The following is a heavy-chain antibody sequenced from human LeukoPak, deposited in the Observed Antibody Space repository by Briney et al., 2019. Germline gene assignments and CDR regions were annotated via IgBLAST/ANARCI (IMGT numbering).Heavy chain of an antibody. CDR2: ISYDGSKK. V-gene: IGHV3-30-3*01. J-gene: IGHJ4*02. Sequence: PGGSLRLSYAASGFTFSSYAMHWVRQAPGKGLEWVAIISYDGSKKYYADSVKGRFTISRDNSKNTLYLQMNSLRAEDTAVYYCAKVPRGHYFDYWGQGTLVTVSS. CDR3: AKVPRGHYFDY. CDR1: GFTFSSYA. D-gene: IGHD3-10*01.